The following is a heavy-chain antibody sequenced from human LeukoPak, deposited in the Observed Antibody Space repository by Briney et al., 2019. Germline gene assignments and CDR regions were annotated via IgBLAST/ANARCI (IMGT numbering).Heavy chain of an antibody. Sequence: PGGSLRLSCAASGLTFSSYAVSWVRQAPGKGLEWVSAISGSGGSTYYADSVKGRFTISRDNSKNTLYLQMNSLRAEDTAVYYCAKAPGIAARPNYFDYWGQGTLVTVSS. CDR2: ISGSGGST. J-gene: IGHJ4*02. CDR1: GLTFSSYA. V-gene: IGHV3-23*01. D-gene: IGHD6-6*01. CDR3: AKAPGIAARPNYFDY.